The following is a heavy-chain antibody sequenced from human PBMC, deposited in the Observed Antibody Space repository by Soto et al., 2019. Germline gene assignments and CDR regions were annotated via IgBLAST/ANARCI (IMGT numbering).Heavy chain of an antibody. V-gene: IGHV4-31*03. CDR2: IYYSGST. CDR3: ARRRNYYGSGSYYRTPYNWFDP. CDR1: GGSISSGGYY. D-gene: IGHD3-10*01. J-gene: IGHJ5*02. Sequence: SETLSLTCTVSGGSISSGGYYWSWIRQHPGKGLEWIGYIYYSGSTYYNPSLKSRVTISVDTSKNQFSLKLSSVTAADTAVYYCARRRNYYGSGSYYRTPYNWFDPWGQGTLVTVSS.